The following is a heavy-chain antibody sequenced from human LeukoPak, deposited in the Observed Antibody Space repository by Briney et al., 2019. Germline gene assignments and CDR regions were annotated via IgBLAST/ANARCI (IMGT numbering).Heavy chain of an antibody. Sequence: GGSLRLSCAASGFTFSSYGMHWVRQAPGKGLAWVGIIRYVGRNKYYADSVKGGSTISRDNSKNTLYLQMNSLRAEDTAVYFCARDDSSGWCSDYWGQGTLVTVSS. J-gene: IGHJ4*02. CDR1: GFTFSSYG. CDR3: ARDDSSGWCSDY. D-gene: IGHD6-19*01. CDR2: IRYVGRNK. V-gene: IGHV3-33*01.